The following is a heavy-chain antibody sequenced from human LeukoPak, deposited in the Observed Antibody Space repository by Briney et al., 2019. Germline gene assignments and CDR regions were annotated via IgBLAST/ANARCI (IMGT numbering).Heavy chain of an antibody. D-gene: IGHD6-13*01. CDR2: INHSGST. J-gene: IGHJ4*02. CDR1: GGSFSGYY. V-gene: IGHV4-34*01. Sequence: SETLSLTCAVYGGSFSGYYWSWIRQPPGKGLEWIGEINHSGSTNYNPSLKSRVTVSVDTSKSQFSLKLSSVTAADTAVYFCARGGIVTAGTKWLNYWGQGTLVTVSS. CDR3: ARGGIVTAGTKWLNY.